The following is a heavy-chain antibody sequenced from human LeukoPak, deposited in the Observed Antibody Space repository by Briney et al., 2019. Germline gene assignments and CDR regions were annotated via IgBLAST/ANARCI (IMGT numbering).Heavy chain of an antibody. CDR3: ASMQGYCSGGSCD. Sequence: GGSLRLSCAASGFTFSSYSMNWVRQAPGKGLEWVSSISSSSSYIYYADSEKGRFTISRDNAKNSLYLQMNSLRAEDTAVYYCASMQGYCSGGSCDWGQGTLVTVSS. CDR1: GFTFSSYS. J-gene: IGHJ4*02. V-gene: IGHV3-21*01. D-gene: IGHD2-15*01. CDR2: ISSSSSYI.